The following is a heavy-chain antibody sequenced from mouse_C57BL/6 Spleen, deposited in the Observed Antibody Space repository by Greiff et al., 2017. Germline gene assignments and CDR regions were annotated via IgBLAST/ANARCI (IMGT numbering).Heavy chain of an antibody. V-gene: IGHV1-64*01. Sequence: QVQLQQSDAELVKPGASVKLSCKASGYTFTSYWMHWVKQRPGQGLEWIGMIHPNSGSTNYNEKFKSKATLTVDKSSSTAYMQLSSLTSEDSAVYYCARDYGSSPYYFDYWGQGTTLTVSS. D-gene: IGHD1-1*01. CDR1: GYTFTSYW. CDR3: ARDYGSSPYYFDY. J-gene: IGHJ2*01. CDR2: IHPNSGST.